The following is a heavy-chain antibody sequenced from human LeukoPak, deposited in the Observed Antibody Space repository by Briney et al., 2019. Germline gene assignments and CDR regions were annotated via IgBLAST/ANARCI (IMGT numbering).Heavy chain of an antibody. D-gene: IGHD3-10*01. Sequence: GGSLRLSCAASGFTFSTYAMSWVRQAPGKGLEWVSDISGSGGRTYYADAVKGRFTISRDNSKNTLYLQMNSLRAEDTAVYYCAKDRGGVNYAFDIWGQGTTVTVSS. CDR1: GFTFSTYA. J-gene: IGHJ3*02. CDR2: ISGSGGRT. CDR3: AKDRGGVNYAFDI. V-gene: IGHV3-23*01.